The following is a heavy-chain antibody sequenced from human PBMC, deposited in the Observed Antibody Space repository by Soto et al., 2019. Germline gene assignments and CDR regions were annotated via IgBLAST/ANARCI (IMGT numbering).Heavy chain of an antibody. V-gene: IGHV3-23*01. D-gene: IGHD3-3*01. CDR1: GFTFSSLA. Sequence: GGAPRLPCAASGFTFSSLAMSWVRQAPGKGLEWVSAISGSGGSTYYADSVKGRFTISRDNSKNTLYLQMNSLRAEDTAVYYCAKLRDITIFGEFYFDYWGQGTLVTVSS. CDR3: AKLRDITIFGEFYFDY. CDR2: ISGSGGST. J-gene: IGHJ4*02.